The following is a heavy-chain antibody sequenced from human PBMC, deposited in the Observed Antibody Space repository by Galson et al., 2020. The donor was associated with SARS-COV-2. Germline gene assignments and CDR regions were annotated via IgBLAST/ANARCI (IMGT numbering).Heavy chain of an antibody. Sequence: ASVTVSCKASGYTFTSYAMHWVRQAPGQRLEWMGWINAGNGNTKYSQKFQGKVTITRDTSASTAYMELSSLRSEDTAVYYCASGSYYYDSSGYYFTYFQHWGQGTLVTVSS. D-gene: IGHD3-22*01. V-gene: IGHV1-3*01. CDR3: ASGSYYYDSSGYYFTYFQH. J-gene: IGHJ1*01. CDR2: INAGNGNT. CDR1: GYTFTSYA.